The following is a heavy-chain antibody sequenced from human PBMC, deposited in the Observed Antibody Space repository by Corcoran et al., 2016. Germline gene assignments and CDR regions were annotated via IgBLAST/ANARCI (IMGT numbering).Heavy chain of an antibody. J-gene: IGHJ3*02. Sequence: EVQLGESGGGLVQPGRSLRLSCTAAGFTFGDYAMSWFRQAPGKGLEWVGFIRSKAYGGTTEYAASVKGRFTISRDDSKSIAYLQMNSLKTEDTAVYYCTRGGIGVRGGNDAFDIWGQGTMVTVSS. CDR2: IRSKAYGGTT. V-gene: IGHV3-49*03. D-gene: IGHD3-10*01. CDR1: GFTFGDYA. CDR3: TRGGIGVRGGNDAFDI.